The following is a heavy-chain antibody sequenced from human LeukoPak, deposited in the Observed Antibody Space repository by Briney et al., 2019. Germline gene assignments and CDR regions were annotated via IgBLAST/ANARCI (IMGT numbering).Heavy chain of an antibody. CDR2: INPSGGST. Sequence: PLASVKVSCKASGYTFTSYYMHWVRQAPGQGLEWMGIINPSGGSTSYAQKFQGRVTMTRDMSTSTVYMELSSLRSEDTAVYYCRTYYYDSSGLDAFDIWGRGTMVTVSS. CDR1: GYTFTSYY. D-gene: IGHD3-22*01. J-gene: IGHJ3*02. CDR3: RTYYYDSSGLDAFDI. V-gene: IGHV1-46*01.